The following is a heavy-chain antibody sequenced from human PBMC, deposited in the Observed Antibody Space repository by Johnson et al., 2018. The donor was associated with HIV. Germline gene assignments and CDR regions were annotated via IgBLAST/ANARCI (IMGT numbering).Heavy chain of an antibody. CDR1: GFTFDDYA. CDR2: ISWNSGSI. J-gene: IGHJ3*02. CDR3: AREGDYGSSLGAFDI. D-gene: IGHD4-17*01. V-gene: IGHV3-9*01. Sequence: EVQLVESGGGLVQPGRSLRLSCAASGFTFDDYAMHWVRQAPGKGLEWVSGISWNSGSIGYADSVKGRFTISRDNAKNSLYLQMNSLRAEDTAVYYCAREGDYGSSLGAFDIWGQGTMVTVSS.